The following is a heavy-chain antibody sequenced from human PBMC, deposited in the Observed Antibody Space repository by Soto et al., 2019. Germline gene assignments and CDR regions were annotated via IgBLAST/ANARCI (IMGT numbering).Heavy chain of an antibody. V-gene: IGHV1-69*13. CDR2: IIPIFGTA. J-gene: IGHJ4*02. CDR1: GGTFSSYA. CDR3: ASPPEYYYDSSGYFDY. D-gene: IGHD3-22*01. Sequence: GASVKVSCKASGGTFSSYAISWVRQAPGQGLERMGGIIPIFGTANYAQKFQGRVTITADESTSTAYMELSSLRSEDTAVYYCASPPEYYYDSSGYFDYWGQGTLVTVSS.